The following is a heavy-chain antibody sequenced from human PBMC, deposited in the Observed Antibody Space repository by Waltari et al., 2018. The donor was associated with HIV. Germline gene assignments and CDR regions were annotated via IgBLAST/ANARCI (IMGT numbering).Heavy chain of an antibody. CDR3: ARDPYYYDSSGYLCYFDY. Sequence: QVQLVESGGGVVQPGRSLRLSCAASGFTFSSYAMHWVRQAPVKGLEGFAVISYDGSNKYYADSVKGRFTISRDNSKNTLYLQMNSLRAEYTAVYYCARDPYYYDSSGYLCYFDYWGQGILVTVSS. V-gene: IGHV3-30-3*01. CDR1: GFTFSSYA. D-gene: IGHD3-22*01. J-gene: IGHJ4*02. CDR2: ISYDGSNK.